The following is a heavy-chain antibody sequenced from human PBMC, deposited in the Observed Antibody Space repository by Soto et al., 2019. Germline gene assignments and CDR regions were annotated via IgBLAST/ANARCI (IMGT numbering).Heavy chain of an antibody. CDR1: GFTFSSHA. Sequence: EVQLLESGGGVVQPGGALRLSCAASGFTFSSHAMIWVRQAPGKGLEWISSISGGSEGAYYADSVKGRFTISRDNTKNTRYLQMNSLRDEDTAVYYCARDLWWYLHWGQGTLVTVSS. CDR2: ISGGSEGA. CDR3: ARDLWWYLH. J-gene: IGHJ4*02. D-gene: IGHD2-15*01. V-gene: IGHV3-23*01.